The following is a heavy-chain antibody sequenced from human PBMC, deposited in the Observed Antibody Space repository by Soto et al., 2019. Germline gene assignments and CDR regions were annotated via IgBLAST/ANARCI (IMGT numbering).Heavy chain of an antibody. CDR2: ISGSGGST. V-gene: IGHV3-23*01. CDR3: ANPSSPYSSSWSQAFDI. D-gene: IGHD6-13*01. J-gene: IGHJ3*02. CDR1: GFTFSSYA. Sequence: GGSLRLSCAASGFTFSSYAMSWVRQAPGKGLEWVSAISGSGGSTYYADSVKGRFTISSDNSKNTLYLQMNSLRAEDTAVYYCANPSSPYSSSWSQAFDIWGQGTMVTVSS.